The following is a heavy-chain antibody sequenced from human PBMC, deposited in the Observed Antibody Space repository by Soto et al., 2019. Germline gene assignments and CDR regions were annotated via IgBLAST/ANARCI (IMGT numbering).Heavy chain of an antibody. CDR3: PEDLLGGSFKGKSYDDYGMDV. J-gene: IGHJ6*02. CDR1: GYTFTIYG. CDR2: ISAYNGNT. Sequence: VASVKVSCKASGYTFTIYGISWVRQAPGQGLEWMGWISAYNGNTNYAQKLQGRVTMTTDTSTSTAYMELRSLRSDDTAVYDCPEDLLGGSFKGKSYDDYGMDVWGQGTTVTVSS. D-gene: IGHD1-26*01. V-gene: IGHV1-18*01.